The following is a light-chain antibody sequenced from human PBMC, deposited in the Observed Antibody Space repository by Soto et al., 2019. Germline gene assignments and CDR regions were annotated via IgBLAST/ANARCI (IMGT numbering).Light chain of an antibody. J-gene: IGLJ3*02. CDR1: SGHSSYI. V-gene: IGLV4-60*02. Sequence: QLVLTQSSSASASLGSSVKLTCTLSSGHSSYIIAWHQQQPGKAPRYLMKLEGSGNYNKGSGIPDRFSGSSSGADRYLTISKLQFEDEADYYCETWDSNTRVFGGGTKLTVL. CDR2: LEGSGNY. CDR3: ETWDSNTRV.